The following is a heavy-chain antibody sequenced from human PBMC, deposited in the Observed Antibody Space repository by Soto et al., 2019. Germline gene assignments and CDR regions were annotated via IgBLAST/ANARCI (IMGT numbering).Heavy chain of an antibody. V-gene: IGHV3-30*18. J-gene: IGHJ6*02. CDR3: AKDPRGPSKSVWYGMDV. CDR2: ISYDGYNK. Sequence: QVQLVESGGGVVQPGRSLRLSCAASGFTFNSYGMHWVRQAPGKGLEWVAVISYDGYNKYYADSVKGRFTISRDNSKNTLYLQVHSLRAEETAVYYCAKDPRGPSKSVWYGMDVWGQGTTVTVSS. CDR1: GFTFNSYG. D-gene: IGHD2-15*01.